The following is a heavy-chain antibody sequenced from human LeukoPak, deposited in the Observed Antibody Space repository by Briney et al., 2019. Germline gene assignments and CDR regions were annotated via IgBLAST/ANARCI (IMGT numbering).Heavy chain of an antibody. J-gene: IGHJ4*01. D-gene: IGHD3-10*01. CDR1: GFTLSSYW. Sequence: PGGSLRLSCAASGFTLSSYWMHWVRQAPGKGLVWVSRINSDGSSTNYGDSVKGRFTISRDNAKNTLYLQMNSLSAEDTAMYYCARAVYYSNYLGYWGQGTLVTVSS. CDR2: INSDGSST. V-gene: IGHV3-74*01. CDR3: ARAVYYSNYLGY.